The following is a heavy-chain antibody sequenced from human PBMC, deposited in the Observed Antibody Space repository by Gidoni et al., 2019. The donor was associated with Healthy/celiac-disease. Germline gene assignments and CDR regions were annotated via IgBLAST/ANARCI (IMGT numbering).Heavy chain of an antibody. CDR3: ALGAAAEGAWFDP. D-gene: IGHD6-13*01. CDR1: GGNCSSYA. CDR2: IIPIFGTA. V-gene: IGHV1-69*01. Sequence: QVQLVQSGAEVKKPGSSVKVSCKASGGNCSSYAISWVRQAPGQGLEWMGGIIPIFGTANYAQKFQVRVTSTADDSTSTAYMELNSLRSEDTAVYYCALGAAAEGAWFDPWGQGTLVTVSS. J-gene: IGHJ5*02.